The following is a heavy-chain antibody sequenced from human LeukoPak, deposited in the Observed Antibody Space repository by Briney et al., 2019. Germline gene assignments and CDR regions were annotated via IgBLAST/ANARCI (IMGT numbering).Heavy chain of an antibody. CDR3: ARGYWNFGL. J-gene: IGHJ2*01. CDR2: IKQDGSEK. Sequence: GGSLRLSCVASGLSISNYWMTWVRQAPGKGLEWVANIKQDGSEKNYVDSVRGRFTSSRDNAKNSLYLQMNRLRVEDTALYYCARGYWNFGLWGRGTQVTVSS. CDR1: GLSISNYW. V-gene: IGHV3-7*01.